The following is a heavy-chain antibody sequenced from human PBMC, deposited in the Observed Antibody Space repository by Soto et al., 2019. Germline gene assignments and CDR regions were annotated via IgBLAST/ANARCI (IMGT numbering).Heavy chain of an antibody. CDR3: ASSRGDTDLFDY. CDR2: IYYSGST. D-gene: IGHD4-17*01. V-gene: IGHV4-59*01. J-gene: IGHJ4*02. CDR1: GGSISSYY. Sequence: SETLSLTCTVSGGSISSYYWSWIRQPPGKGLEWIGYIYYSGSTNYNPSLKSRVTISVDTSKNQFSLKLSSVTAADTAVYYCASSRGDTDLFDYWGQGTLVTSPQ.